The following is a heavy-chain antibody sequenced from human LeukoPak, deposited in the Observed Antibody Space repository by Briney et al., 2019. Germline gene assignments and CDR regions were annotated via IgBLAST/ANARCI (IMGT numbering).Heavy chain of an antibody. CDR3: ARGGGAMVRGVTVLDV. Sequence: PPGGSLRLSCAASGFTFRSYWMTWVRQYPGKGLEWVANIKQDGSETYYADSVKGRFTISRDNAKRSLYLQMNSVRAEDTAVYYCARGGGAMVRGVTVLDVWGQGTTVTVSS. V-gene: IGHV3-7*01. CDR1: GFTFRSYW. J-gene: IGHJ6*02. D-gene: IGHD3-10*01. CDR2: IKQDGSET.